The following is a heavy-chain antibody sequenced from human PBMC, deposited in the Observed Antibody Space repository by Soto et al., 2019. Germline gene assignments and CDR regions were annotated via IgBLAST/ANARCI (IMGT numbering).Heavy chain of an antibody. CDR2: IYSSGT. V-gene: IGHV4-39*01. Sequence: SETLSLTCTVSGDSISSSSYYWGWIRQPPGKGLEWIGSIYSSGTYYNPSLKSRVTMSVDTSKNQFSLNLSSVSAADTAVYYCTRRLRIATVIYCIDYWGQGTLVTVSS. D-gene: IGHD2-15*01. CDR1: GDSISSSSYY. J-gene: IGHJ4*02. CDR3: TRRLRIATVIYCIDY.